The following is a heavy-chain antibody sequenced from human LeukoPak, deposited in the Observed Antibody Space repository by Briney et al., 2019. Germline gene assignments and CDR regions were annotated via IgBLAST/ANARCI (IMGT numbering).Heavy chain of an antibody. CDR2: ITGAGHDT. CDR1: GFTFSTYA. V-gene: IGHV3-23*01. J-gene: IGHJ4*01. CDR3: ARAVYYSNYLGY. Sequence: GGSLRLSCATSGFTFSTYAMNWVRQAPGKGLEWVSSITGAGHDTYFADPVKGRFTISRDNAKNTLYLQMNSLRAEDTAMYYCARAVYYSNYLGYWGQGTLVTVSS. D-gene: IGHD3-10*01.